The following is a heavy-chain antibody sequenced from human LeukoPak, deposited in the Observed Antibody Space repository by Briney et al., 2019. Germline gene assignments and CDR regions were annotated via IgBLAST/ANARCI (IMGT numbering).Heavy chain of an antibody. Sequence: KASETLSLTCAVYGGSFSGYYWSWIRQPPGKGLEWIGEINHSGSTNYNPSLESRVTISVDTSKNQFSLKLSSVTAADTAVYYCARGGGGSQNWGQGTLVTVSS. D-gene: IGHD3-16*01. J-gene: IGHJ4*02. CDR3: ARGGGGSQN. CDR1: GGSFSGYY. V-gene: IGHV4-34*01. CDR2: INHSGST.